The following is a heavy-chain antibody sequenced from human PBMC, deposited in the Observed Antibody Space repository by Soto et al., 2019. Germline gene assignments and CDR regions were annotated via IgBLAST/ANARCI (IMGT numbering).Heavy chain of an antibody. D-gene: IGHD2-21*02. CDR3: ARVHIVVVTAILGYAFDI. Sequence: PSETLSLTCAVSGYSISSGYYWGWTRQPPGKGLEWIGSIYHSGSTYYNPSLKSRVTISVDTSKNQFSLKLSSVTAADTAVYYCARVHIVVVTAILGYAFDIWGQGTMVTVSS. CDR1: GYSISSGYY. J-gene: IGHJ3*02. CDR2: IYHSGST. V-gene: IGHV4-38-2*01.